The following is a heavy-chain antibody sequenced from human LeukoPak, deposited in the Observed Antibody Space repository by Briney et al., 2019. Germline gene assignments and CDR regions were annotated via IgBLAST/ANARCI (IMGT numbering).Heavy chain of an antibody. Sequence: PGGSLRLSCAASGFTFSSYAMSGVRLAPGEGGVGVSVINNSGGSTHYADSVKGRFTISRDNSKSTLYLQMNSLRAEDTAVYYCAKGVTSGWRTFDYWGQGTLVTVSS. J-gene: IGHJ4*02. D-gene: IGHD6-19*01. V-gene: IGHV3-23*01. CDR2: INNSGGST. CDR1: GFTFSSYA. CDR3: AKGVTSGWRTFDY.